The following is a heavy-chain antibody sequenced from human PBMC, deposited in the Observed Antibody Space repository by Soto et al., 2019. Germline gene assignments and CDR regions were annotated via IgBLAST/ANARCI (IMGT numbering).Heavy chain of an antibody. CDR2: ISYDGSNK. V-gene: IGHV3-30*03. J-gene: IGHJ4*02. D-gene: IGHD3-10*01. CDR1: GFTFSSYG. Sequence: GSLRLSCAASGFTFSSYGMHWVLQAPGKGLEWVAVISYDGSNKYYADSAKGRFTISRDNSKNTLYLQMNSLRAEDTAVYYCAILSYGSGSYHDYWGQGTLVTVSS. CDR3: AILSYGSGSYHDY.